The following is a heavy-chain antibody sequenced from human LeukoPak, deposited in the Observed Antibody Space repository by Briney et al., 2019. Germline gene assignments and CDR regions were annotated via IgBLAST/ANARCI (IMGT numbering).Heavy chain of an antibody. CDR1: GGSVSSGGYY. D-gene: IGHD3-10*01. CDR2: ISYSGST. CDR3: ARHGEYYSGSGSLRGFDP. J-gene: IGHJ5*02. V-gene: IGHV4-39*01. Sequence: SETLSLTCTVSGGSVSSGGYYWSWIRQHPGKGLEWLGYISYSGSTYYNPSLKSRVTISVDTSKNQFSLKLSSVTAADTTVYYCARHGEYYSGSGSLRGFDPWGQGTLVTVSS.